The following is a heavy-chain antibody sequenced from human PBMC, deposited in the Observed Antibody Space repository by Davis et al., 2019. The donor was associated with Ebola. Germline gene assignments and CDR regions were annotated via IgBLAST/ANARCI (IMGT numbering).Heavy chain of an antibody. V-gene: IGHV4-34*01. CDR3: ARRFRYCSSTSCQAFDP. Sequence: PSETLSLTCAVYGGSFSGYYWSWIRQPPGKGLEWIGEINHSGSTNYNPSLKSRVTISVDTSKNQFSLKLSSATAADTAVYYCARRFRYCSSTSCQAFDPWGQGTLVTVSS. CDR2: INHSGST. D-gene: IGHD2-2*01. CDR1: GGSFSGYY. J-gene: IGHJ5*02.